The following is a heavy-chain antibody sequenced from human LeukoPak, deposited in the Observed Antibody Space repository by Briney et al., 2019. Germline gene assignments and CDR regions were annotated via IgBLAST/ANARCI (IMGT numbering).Heavy chain of an antibody. CDR1: GFPLSSHA. V-gene: IGHV3-23*01. Sequence: GGSLRLSCAASGFPLSSHAMSWVRQAPGKGLEWVSSISGSGGSTYYADSVKGRFTISRDKSKNTVNLQMNSLRAEDTAVYYCAKETGPGGSNWFDPWGQGTLVTVSS. CDR2: ISGSGGST. J-gene: IGHJ5*02. CDR3: AKETGPGGSNWFDP. D-gene: IGHD3-16*01.